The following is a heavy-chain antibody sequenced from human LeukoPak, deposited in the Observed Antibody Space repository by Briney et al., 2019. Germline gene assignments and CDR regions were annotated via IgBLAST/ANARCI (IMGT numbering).Heavy chain of an antibody. Sequence: SETLSLTCAVYGGSFSGYYRSWIRQPPGKGLEWIGEINHSGSTNYNPSLKSRVTISVDTSKNQFSLKLSSVTAADTAVYYCARTALTMIVVVHAFDIWGQGTMVTVSS. D-gene: IGHD3-22*01. J-gene: IGHJ3*02. CDR2: INHSGST. CDR1: GGSFSGYY. CDR3: ARTALTMIVVVHAFDI. V-gene: IGHV4-34*01.